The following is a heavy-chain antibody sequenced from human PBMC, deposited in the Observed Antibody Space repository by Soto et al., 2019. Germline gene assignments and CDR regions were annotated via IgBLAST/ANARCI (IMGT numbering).Heavy chain of an antibody. Sequence: QVQLVESGGGVVQPGRSLRLSCAASGFTFSSYAMHWVRQAPGKGLEWVAVISYAGSKNYYEDSVKRRFTISRENSKNTLDLQMSSRRAEDTAVYYCARDSGDCSGGSCYSEYYYGMDVWGQGTTVTDSS. CDR2: ISYAGSKN. CDR1: GFTFSSYA. V-gene: IGHV3-30-3*01. D-gene: IGHD2-15*01. J-gene: IGHJ6*02. CDR3: ARDSGDCSGGSCYSEYYYGMDV.